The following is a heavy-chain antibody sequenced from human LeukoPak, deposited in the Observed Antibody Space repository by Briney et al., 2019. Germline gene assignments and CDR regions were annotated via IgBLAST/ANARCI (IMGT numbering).Heavy chain of an antibody. D-gene: IGHD3-16*01. Sequence: PSETLSLTCTVSGGSISSYYWSWIRQPPGKGLEWIGYIYYSGSTNYNPSLKSRVTISVDTSKNQFSLKLSSVTAADTAVYYCTGSWGGAFDIWGQGTMVTVSS. J-gene: IGHJ3*02. CDR3: TGSWGGAFDI. V-gene: IGHV4-59*01. CDR1: GGSISSYY. CDR2: IYYSGST.